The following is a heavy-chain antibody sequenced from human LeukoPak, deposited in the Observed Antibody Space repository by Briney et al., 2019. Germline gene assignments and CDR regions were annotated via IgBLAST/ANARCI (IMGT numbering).Heavy chain of an antibody. Sequence: GGSLRLSCEASGFTFKNYAMSWVRQAPGKGLLWVSTISGPGSTTYYADSVDGRFTISRDDSKNKVFLQMNSLRAEDTAVYYCARARPHYYDSSGYYYLFGAFDIWGQGTMVTVSS. V-gene: IGHV3-23*01. D-gene: IGHD3-22*01. CDR1: GFTFKNYA. CDR2: ISGPGSTT. J-gene: IGHJ3*02. CDR3: ARARPHYYDSSGYYYLFGAFDI.